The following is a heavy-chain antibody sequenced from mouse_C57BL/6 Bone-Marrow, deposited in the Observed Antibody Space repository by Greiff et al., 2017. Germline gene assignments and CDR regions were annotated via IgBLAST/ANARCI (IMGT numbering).Heavy chain of an antibody. CDR3: ASPGANFDY. J-gene: IGHJ2*01. D-gene: IGHD3-1*01. Sequence: VQLQQSGPELVTPGASVTMSCKASGYTFTDYNMHWVKQSHGKSLEWLGYINPNNGGTSYNQKFTGKATLTVNKSSSTAYMVLRSLTSEDSAVYYCASPGANFDYWGQGTTLTVSS. CDR2: INPNNGGT. V-gene: IGHV1-22*01. CDR1: GYTFTDYN.